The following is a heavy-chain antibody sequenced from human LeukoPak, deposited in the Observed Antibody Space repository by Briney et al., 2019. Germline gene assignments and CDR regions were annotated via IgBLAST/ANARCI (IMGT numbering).Heavy chain of an antibody. CDR2: MNPNSGNT. CDR1: GYTFTSYD. Sequence: ASVEVSCKASGYTFTSYDINWVRQATGQGLEWMGWMNPNSGNTGYAQKFQGRVTMTRNTSISTAYMELSSLRSEDTAVYYCARGVLRRYYYYYYMDVWGKGTTVTISS. J-gene: IGHJ6*03. CDR3: ARGVLRRYYYYYYMDV. V-gene: IGHV1-8*01.